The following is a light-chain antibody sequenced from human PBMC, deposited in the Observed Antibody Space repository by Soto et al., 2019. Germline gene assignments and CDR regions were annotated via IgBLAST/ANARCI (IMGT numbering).Light chain of an antibody. Sequence: EVVLTQSPGTLSLSPGERATLSCRASQSVSNNYFAWYQQKPGQAPRLLIFGSSDRATGIPDRFSGSGSVTDFTLTISRLEPEDFAGYYCQQYGSSPPYTFGQGTKLEIK. V-gene: IGKV3-20*01. J-gene: IGKJ2*01. CDR2: GSS. CDR3: QQYGSSPPYT. CDR1: QSVSNNY.